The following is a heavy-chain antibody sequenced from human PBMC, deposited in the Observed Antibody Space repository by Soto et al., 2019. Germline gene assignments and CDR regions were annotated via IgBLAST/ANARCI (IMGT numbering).Heavy chain of an antibody. CDR1: GGSISSYY. CDR3: ARRYGGGFDY. Sequence: QVQLLESGPGLVKPSETLSLTCTVSGGSISSYYWSWIRQPPGKGLEWIGYIYSSGSTNYNPSLKSRVTTSVDTSKIQFSLKRSSVTAADTAVYYCARRYGGGFDYWGQGTLVTISP. CDR2: IYSSGST. D-gene: IGHD2-15*01. J-gene: IGHJ4*02. V-gene: IGHV4-59*08.